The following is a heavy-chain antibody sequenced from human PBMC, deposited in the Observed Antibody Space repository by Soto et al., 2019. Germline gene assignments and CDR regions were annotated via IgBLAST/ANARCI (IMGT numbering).Heavy chain of an antibody. CDR2: IYYSGST. V-gene: IGHV4-39*07. CDR1: GGSISSSSYY. J-gene: IGHJ6*02. CDR3: ARDRETYYDILTGYYPRDWYYGMDV. D-gene: IGHD3-9*01. Sequence: SETLSLTCTVSGGSISSSSYYWGWIRQPPGKGLEWIGSIYYSGSTNYNPSLKSRVTISVDTSKNQFSLKLSSVTAADTAVYYCARDRETYYDILTGYYPRDWYYGMDVWGQGTTVT.